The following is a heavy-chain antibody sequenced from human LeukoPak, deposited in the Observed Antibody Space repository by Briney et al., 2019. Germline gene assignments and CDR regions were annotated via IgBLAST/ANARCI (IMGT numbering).Heavy chain of an antibody. J-gene: IGHJ4*02. V-gene: IGHV2-5*01. D-gene: IGHD3-9*01. CDR1: GFSLSTSGVG. Sequence: SGPTLVNPTQTLTLTCTFSGFSLSTSGVGVGWIRQPPGKALEGLALIYWNDDKRYSPSLKSRLTITKDTSKNQVVLTMTNMDPVDTATYYCAHRRHDILTGYLNYFDYWGQGTLVTVSS. CDR3: AHRRHDILTGYLNYFDY. CDR2: IYWNDDK.